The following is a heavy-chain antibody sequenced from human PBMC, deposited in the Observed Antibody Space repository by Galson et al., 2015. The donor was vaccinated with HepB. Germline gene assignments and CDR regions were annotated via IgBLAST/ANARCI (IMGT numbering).Heavy chain of an antibody. J-gene: IGHJ4*02. CDR1: GGTSSTYG. CDR2: IIPIFGSP. CDR3: AREVSWGNYPYFDY. V-gene: IGHV1-69*01. Sequence: SCKASGGTSSTYGISWVRQAPGQGLEWMGGIIPIFGSPTHAQKFQGRVSITADESTSTVYMELRSLRSEDTAVYYCAREVSWGNYPYFDYWGQGTLVTVSS. D-gene: IGHD3-16*02.